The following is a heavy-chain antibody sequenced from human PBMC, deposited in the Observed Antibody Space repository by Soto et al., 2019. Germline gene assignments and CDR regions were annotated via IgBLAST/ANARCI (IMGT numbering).Heavy chain of an antibody. CDR3: AREGRDGYIHRYFQH. CDR1: GGTFSSYA. Sequence: ASVKVSCKASGGTFSSYAISWVRQAPGQGLEWMGGIIPIFGTANYAQKFQGRVTITADESTSTAYMELSSLRSEDTAVYYCAREGRDGYIHRYFQHWGQGPLVTVSS. J-gene: IGHJ1*01. CDR2: IIPIFGTA. V-gene: IGHV1-69*13. D-gene: IGHD5-12*01.